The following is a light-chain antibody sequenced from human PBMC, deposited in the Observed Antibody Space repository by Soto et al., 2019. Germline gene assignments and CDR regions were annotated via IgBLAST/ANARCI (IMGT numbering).Light chain of an antibody. J-gene: IGLJ3*02. CDR1: SSDVGAYNY. Sequence: QSVLTQPASVSGSPGQSITISCTGTSSDVGAYNYVSWYQQHPGKAPKLMIHDVSKRPSGVSNRFSGSKSGNTASLTISGLQAEDEADYYCTSYTSSSTWVFGGGTKLTVL. CDR2: DVS. CDR3: TSYTSSSTWV. V-gene: IGLV2-14*01.